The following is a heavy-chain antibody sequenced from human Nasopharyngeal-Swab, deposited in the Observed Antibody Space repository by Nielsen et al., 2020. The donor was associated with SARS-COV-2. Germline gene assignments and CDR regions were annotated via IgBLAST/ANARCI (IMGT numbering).Heavy chain of an antibody. CDR3: AKDHKMDSGGGVGYMDV. CDR2: IRYDGFNQ. Sequence: VRQMPGKGLEWVAFIRYDGFNQHYADSVKGRFTISRDGFKNTLYLQLNSLRAEDTAVYYCAKDHKMDSGGGVGYMDVWGKGTTVTVSS. J-gene: IGHJ6*03. D-gene: IGHD3-16*01. V-gene: IGHV3-30*02.